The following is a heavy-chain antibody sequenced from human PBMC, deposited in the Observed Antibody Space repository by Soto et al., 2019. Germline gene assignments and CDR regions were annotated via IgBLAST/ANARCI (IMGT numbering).Heavy chain of an antibody. CDR3: AKNGAFIAAAGNDY. CDR2: ISYDGSNK. V-gene: IGHV3-30*18. J-gene: IGHJ4*02. Sequence: GGSLRLSCAASGFTFSSYGMHWVRQAPGKGLEWVAVISYDGSNKYYADSVKGRFTISRDNSKNTLYLQMNSLRAEDTAVYYCAKNGAFIAAAGNDYWGQGTLVTVSS. CDR1: GFTFSSYG. D-gene: IGHD6-13*01.